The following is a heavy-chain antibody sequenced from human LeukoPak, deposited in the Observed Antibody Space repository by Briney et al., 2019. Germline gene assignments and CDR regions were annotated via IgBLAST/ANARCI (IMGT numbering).Heavy chain of an antibody. V-gene: IGHV3-15*01. Sequence: GGSLRLSCAASGFTFSNAWMSWVRQAPGRGLEWVGRIKSKSDGGTTDYTAPVKGRFTTSRDDSKNTLYLQMNSLKTEDTAIYYCTRGYNYGMDVWGQGTTVTVSS. CDR2: IKSKSDGGTT. D-gene: IGHD5-18*01. CDR1: GFTFSNAW. CDR3: TRGYNYGMDV. J-gene: IGHJ6*02.